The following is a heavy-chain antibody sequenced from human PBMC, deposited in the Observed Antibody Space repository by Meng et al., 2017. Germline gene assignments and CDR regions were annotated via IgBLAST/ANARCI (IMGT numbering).Heavy chain of an antibody. Sequence: VPLWQSGVEFKEHGGSVKVSCKASGYTFTSYAMNWVGHAPGQGLEWMGWIHPNTGNPTYAPGFTGRFVFSLDTSVSTAYLQISSLKAEDTAVYYCAREGRVDFDYWGQGTLVTVSS. V-gene: IGHV7-4-1*02. CDR3: AREGRVDFDY. J-gene: IGHJ4*02. CDR1: GYTFTSYA. D-gene: IGHD1-26*01. CDR2: IHPNTGNP.